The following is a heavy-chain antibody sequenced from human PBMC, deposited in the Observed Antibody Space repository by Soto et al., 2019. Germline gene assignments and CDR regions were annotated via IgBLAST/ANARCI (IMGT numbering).Heavy chain of an antibody. CDR2: IYYSGST. J-gene: IGHJ3*02. CDR1: GVSISTYY. V-gene: IGHV4-59*01. Sequence: TSETLSLTCTVSGVSISTYYWSWIRQPPGKGLEWIGYIYYSGSTNYNPSLQSRVTISVDTSKNQFSLKLTSVTAADTAMYYCARQKAFFDAFDMWGRGTLVTVSS. CDR3: ARQKAFFDAFDM.